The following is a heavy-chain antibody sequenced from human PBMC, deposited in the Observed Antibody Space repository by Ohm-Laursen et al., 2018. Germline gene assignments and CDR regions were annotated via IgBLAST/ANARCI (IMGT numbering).Heavy chain of an antibody. J-gene: IGHJ4*02. Sequence: TLSLTCTVSGGSITSYYWSWIRQPAGKGLEWIGRIYTSGSTNYNPSLKSQITMSVDTSKNQFSLKLSLLTAADTDVYYCARDGYCGGDCYPDYWGQGTLVTVSS. CDR3: ARDGYCGGDCYPDY. V-gene: IGHV4-4*07. D-gene: IGHD2-21*02. CDR2: IYTSGST. CDR1: GGSITSYY.